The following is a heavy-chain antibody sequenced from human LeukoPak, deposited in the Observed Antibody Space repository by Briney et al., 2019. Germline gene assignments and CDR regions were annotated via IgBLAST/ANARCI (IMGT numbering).Heavy chain of an antibody. J-gene: IGHJ4*02. CDR3: ARRPLIVVVTAPDC. CDR1: GFTFSTYA. D-gene: IGHD2-21*02. Sequence: PGGSLRLSCAGSGFTFSTYALTWVRQAPGKGLEWISAVSGSGGDTYYADSVKGRFTISRDNSKNTMYLQMNTLRAEDTAVYYCARRPLIVVVTAPDCWGQGTLVTVSS. CDR2: VSGSGGDT. V-gene: IGHV3-23*01.